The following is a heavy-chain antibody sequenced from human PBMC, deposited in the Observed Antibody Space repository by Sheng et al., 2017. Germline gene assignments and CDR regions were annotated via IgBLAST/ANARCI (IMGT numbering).Heavy chain of an antibody. Sequence: QVQLQQWGAGLLKPSETLSLTCAVYGGSFSGYYWSWIRQPPGKGLEWIGEINHSGSTNYNPSLKSRVTISVDTSKNQFSLKLSSVTAADTAVYYCAREPYYYDSSGYYYKNYFDYWGQEPWSPSPQ. CDR1: GGSFSGYY. V-gene: IGHV4-34*01. J-gene: IGHJ4*01. D-gene: IGHD3-22*01. CDR2: INHSGST. CDR3: AREPYYYDSSGYYYKNYFDY.